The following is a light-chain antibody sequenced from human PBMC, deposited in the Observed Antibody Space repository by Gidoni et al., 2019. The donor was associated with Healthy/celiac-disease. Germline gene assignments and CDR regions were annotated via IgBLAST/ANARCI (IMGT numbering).Light chain of an antibody. CDR3: QQFNSYRVT. CDR1: QGISSA. V-gene: IGKV1-13*02. J-gene: IGKJ2*01. CDR2: DAS. Sequence: AIQLTQSPSSLSASVGDSVTITCRASQGISSALAWYQQKPGKAPKLLIYDASSLESGVPSRFSGSGSGTDFTLTISSLQPEDFATYYCQQFNSYRVTFGQGTKLEIK.